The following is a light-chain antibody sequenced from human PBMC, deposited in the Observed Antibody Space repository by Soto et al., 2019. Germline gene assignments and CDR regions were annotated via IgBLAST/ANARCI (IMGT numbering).Light chain of an antibody. CDR2: AAS. CDR3: QHFGSSPPVT. CDR1: QRISSY. J-gene: IGKJ5*01. Sequence: IQMTQSPSSLSASVGDRVTITCRASQRISSYLNWYQQKPGKAPRLLIYAASSLQSGVPSRFSGSGSGTDFTLTISSLQPEDFAVYFCQHFGSSPPVTFGQGTRLEIK. V-gene: IGKV1-39*01.